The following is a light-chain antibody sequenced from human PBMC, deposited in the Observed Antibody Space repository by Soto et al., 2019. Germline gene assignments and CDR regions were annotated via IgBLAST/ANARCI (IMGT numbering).Light chain of an antibody. J-gene: IGKJ1*01. CDR1: QSINSD. CDR3: QQYSIWRT. V-gene: IGKV3D-15*01. CDR2: GAS. Sequence: EIVMTQSPATLSVSPGETTRLSCRASQSINSDVAWYQQKVGQTPRLLIHGASTRATGIAARFSGSGSGTEFTLTISGLQSEDFAVYYCQQYSIWRTFGQGTKVDIK.